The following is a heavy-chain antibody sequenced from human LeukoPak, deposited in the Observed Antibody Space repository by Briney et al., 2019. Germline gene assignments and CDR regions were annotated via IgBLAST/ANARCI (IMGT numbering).Heavy chain of an antibody. J-gene: IGHJ6*03. D-gene: IGHD4-23*01. CDR3: ARGNVDTVVTHAYYYMDV. CDR2: IKQDGSEK. Sequence: PGGSLRLSCAASGFTFSSYWMSWVRQAPGKGLEWVANIKQDGSEKYYVDSVKGRFTISRDNAKNSLYLQMNSLRAEDTAVYYCARGNVDTVVTHAYYYMDVWDKGTTVTVSS. CDR1: GFTFSSYW. V-gene: IGHV3-7*01.